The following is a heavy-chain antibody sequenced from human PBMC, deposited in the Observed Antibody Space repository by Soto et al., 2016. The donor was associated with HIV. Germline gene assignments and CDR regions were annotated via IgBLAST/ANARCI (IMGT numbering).Heavy chain of an antibody. CDR2: INDSGHT. CDR1: GGSFRGYY. J-gene: IGHJ3*01. V-gene: IGHV4-34*01. CDR3: ARGATMTVGDAFDV. Sequence: QVQLHQWGAGLLKPSETLSLTCAVYGGSFRGYYWNWLRQSPGKGLEWIAEINDSGHTDYRSSVRNRITIFADPSKKLFSLKLTSVTAADTGLYYCARGATMTVGDAFDVVGPRDKWSPSPQ. D-gene: IGHD4-17*01.